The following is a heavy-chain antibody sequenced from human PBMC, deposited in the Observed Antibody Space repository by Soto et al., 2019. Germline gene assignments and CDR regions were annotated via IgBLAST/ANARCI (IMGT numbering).Heavy chain of an antibody. CDR3: AKAMGYIVVVPAAKYYYGMDV. CDR1: GFTFSSYA. D-gene: IGHD2-2*01. CDR2: ISGSGGST. J-gene: IGHJ6*02. Sequence: WGSLILSCAASGFTFSSYAMSWVRQAPGKGLDLVSAISGSGGSTYYADSVKGRFTISIDNSKNTLYLQMNSLRAEDTAVYYCAKAMGYIVVVPAAKYYYGMDVWGQGTTVTVSS. V-gene: IGHV3-23*01.